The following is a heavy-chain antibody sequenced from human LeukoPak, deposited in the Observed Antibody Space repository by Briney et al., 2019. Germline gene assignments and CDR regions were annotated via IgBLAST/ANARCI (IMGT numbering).Heavy chain of an antibody. Sequence: GESLKISCKGSGYSFTSYWIGWVRQMPGKGLEWMGIIYPGDSDTRYSPSFQGQVTISADKSISTAYLQWSSLKASDTAMYYCARSLGRGYSYSNWFDPWGQGTLVTVSS. CDR2: IYPGDSDT. D-gene: IGHD5-18*01. J-gene: IGHJ5*02. CDR1: GYSFTSYW. V-gene: IGHV5-51*01. CDR3: ARSLGRGYSYSNWFDP.